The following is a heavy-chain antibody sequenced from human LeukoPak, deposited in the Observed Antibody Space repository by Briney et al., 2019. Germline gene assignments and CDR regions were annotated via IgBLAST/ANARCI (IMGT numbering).Heavy chain of an antibody. V-gene: IGHV4-59*12. CDR1: GGSISSYY. J-gene: IGHJ6*04. Sequence: SETLSLTCTVSGGSISSYYWSWIRQPPGKGLEWIGYIYYSGSTNYNPSLKSRVTISVDTSKNQFSLKLSSVTAADTAVYYCARGVAVAATEKNGMDVWGKGTTVTVSS. D-gene: IGHD6-19*01. CDR3: ARGVAVAATEKNGMDV. CDR2: IYYSGST.